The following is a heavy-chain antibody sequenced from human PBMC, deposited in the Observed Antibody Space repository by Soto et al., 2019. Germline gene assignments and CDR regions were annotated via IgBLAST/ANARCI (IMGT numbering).Heavy chain of an antibody. Sequence: EVQLVESGGGLVQPGGSLRLSCAASGFTFSSYWMSWVRQAPGKGLEWVANIKQDGSEKYYVDSVKGRFTISRDNAQNALYLQMNSLRAEDTAVYYCARDKYFDWLPHLDYWGQGTLVTVSS. D-gene: IGHD3-9*01. CDR1: GFTFSSYW. CDR2: IKQDGSEK. V-gene: IGHV3-7*01. J-gene: IGHJ4*02. CDR3: ARDKYFDWLPHLDY.